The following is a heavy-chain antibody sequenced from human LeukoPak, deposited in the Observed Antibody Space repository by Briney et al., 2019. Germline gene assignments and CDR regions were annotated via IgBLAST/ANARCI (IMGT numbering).Heavy chain of an antibody. Sequence: SETLSLTCTVSGGSVISYYWSWVRQSPGQGLEWIGYYGGTTSYSPSLKSRVSMSIDRSKNQFSLTLFSVPPADTAIYYCVRDCTGGSCYPPSDGFDIWGQGTKVTVSS. CDR1: GGSVISYY. J-gene: IGHJ3*02. CDR3: VRDCTGGSCYPPSDGFDI. D-gene: IGHD2-15*01. CDR2: YYGGTT. V-gene: IGHV4-59*02.